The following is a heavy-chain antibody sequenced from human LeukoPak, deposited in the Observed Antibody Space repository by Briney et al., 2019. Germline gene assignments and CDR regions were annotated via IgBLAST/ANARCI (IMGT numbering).Heavy chain of an antibody. J-gene: IGHJ4*02. D-gene: IGHD3-9*01. V-gene: IGHV4-39*01. Sequence: SETLSLTCTVSGGSISSSSYFWGWLRQPPGKGLEWIGSIYYSGTTYYNPSLKSRATISVDTSKNQFSLKLSSVTAADTAVYYCASYDILTGYVDYWGQGTLVTVSS. CDR1: GGSISSSSYF. CDR2: IYYSGTT. CDR3: ASYDILTGYVDY.